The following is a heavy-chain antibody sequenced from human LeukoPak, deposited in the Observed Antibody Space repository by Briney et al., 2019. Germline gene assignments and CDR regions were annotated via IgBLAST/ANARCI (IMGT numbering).Heavy chain of an antibody. Sequence: GRSLRLSCAASGFTFSSYAMHWVRQAPGKGLEWVAVISYDGSNKYYADSVKGRFTISRDNAKNSVYLQMNSLRAEDTAVYYCARVVHYGSGPAVGWGQGTLVTVSS. CDR2: ISYDGSNK. CDR1: GFTFSSYA. J-gene: IGHJ4*02. D-gene: IGHD3-10*01. CDR3: ARVVHYGSGPAVG. V-gene: IGHV3-30-3*01.